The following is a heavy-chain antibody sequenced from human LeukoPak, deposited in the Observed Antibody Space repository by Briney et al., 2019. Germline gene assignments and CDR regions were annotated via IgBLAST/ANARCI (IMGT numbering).Heavy chain of an antibody. CDR1: GYTFTSYA. CDR3: ARGTPYCSSASCYNY. CDR2: INAGNGNT. J-gene: IGHJ4*02. D-gene: IGHD2-2*02. V-gene: IGHV1-3*01. Sequence: ASVKVSCKASGYTFTSYAMHWVRQAPGQRLEWMGWINAGNGNTKYSQKFQGRVTITRDKSTSTAYMELSSLRSEDTAVYYCARGTPYCSSASCYNYWGQGTVVAVSS.